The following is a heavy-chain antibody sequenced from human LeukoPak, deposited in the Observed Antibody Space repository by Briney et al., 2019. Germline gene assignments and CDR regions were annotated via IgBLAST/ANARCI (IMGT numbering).Heavy chain of an antibody. V-gene: IGHV1-69*06. D-gene: IGHD5-12*01. CDR1: GGTFSSYA. CDR2: IIPIFGTA. J-gene: IGHJ6*03. Sequence: SVKVSCKASGGTFSSYAISWVRQAPGQGLEWMGGIIPIFGTANYAQKFQGRVTITADKSTSTAYMELSSLRSDDTAVYYCARRGYPVYYYYMDVWGKGTTVTISS. CDR3: ARRGYPVYYYYMDV.